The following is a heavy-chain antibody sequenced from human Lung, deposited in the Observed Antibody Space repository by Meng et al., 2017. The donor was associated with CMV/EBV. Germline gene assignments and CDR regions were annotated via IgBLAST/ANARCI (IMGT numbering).Heavy chain of an antibody. V-gene: IGHV1-18*04. J-gene: IGHJ6*02. CDR3: AKDVGTWEPTDGMDV. CDR1: GYTFTGYY. Sequence: ASVXVSCKACGYTFTGYYMHWVRHALGQGLEWMAWISTDNGNKKYAENLQGRLTVTTDTSTTKAYMELRSLRYDDTAVYDCAKDVGTWEPTDGMDVWGQGTTVTVSS. D-gene: IGHD1-26*01. CDR2: ISTDNGNK.